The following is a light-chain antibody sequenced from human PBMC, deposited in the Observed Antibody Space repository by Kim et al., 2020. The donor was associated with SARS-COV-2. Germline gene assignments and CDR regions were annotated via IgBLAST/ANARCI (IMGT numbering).Light chain of an antibody. J-gene: IGKJ2*01. CDR2: KAS. Sequence: GDRVTITCRASQNINNWLAWYQQKPGRAPKLLIYKASNLEAGVPSRFSGVGFGTEFTLTISSLQPDDFATYYCQQYTGSYAFGQGTKLEI. V-gene: IGKV1-5*03. CDR1: QNINNW. CDR3: QQYTGSYA.